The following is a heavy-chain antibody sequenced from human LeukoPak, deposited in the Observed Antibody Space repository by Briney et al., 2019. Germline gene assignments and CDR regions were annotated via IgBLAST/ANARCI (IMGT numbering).Heavy chain of an antibody. CDR2: IIPIFGTA. CDR1: GGTFSSYA. J-gene: IGHJ6*03. V-gene: IGHV1-69*05. Sequence: SVKVSCKASGGTFSSYAISWVRQAPGQGLEWMGGIIPIFGTANYAQKFQGRVTMTTDTSTSTAYMELRSLRSDDTAVYYCARVYYYYMDVWGKGTTVTVSS. CDR3: ARVYYYYMDV.